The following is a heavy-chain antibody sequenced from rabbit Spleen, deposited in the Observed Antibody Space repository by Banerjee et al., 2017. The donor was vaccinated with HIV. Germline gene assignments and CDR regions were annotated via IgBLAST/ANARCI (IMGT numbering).Heavy chain of an antibody. CDR1: GFSFSSGYY. Sequence: QQLVESGGGLVKPGASLTLTCKASGFSFSSGYYMSWVRQAPGKGLEWIGCIGAGTGSTYYASWAKGRFTISKTSSTTVTLQMTSLTVADTATYFCARGSATMTMVITGFYFNLWGPGTLVTVS. CDR3: ARGSATMTMVITGFYFNL. CDR2: IGAGTGST. D-gene: IGHD2-1*01. V-gene: IGHV1S40*01. J-gene: IGHJ4*01.